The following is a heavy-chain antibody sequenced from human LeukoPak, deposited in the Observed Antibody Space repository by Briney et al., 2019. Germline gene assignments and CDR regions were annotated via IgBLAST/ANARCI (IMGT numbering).Heavy chain of an antibody. J-gene: IGHJ4*02. D-gene: IGHD5-18*01. CDR1: GFTFSSYA. V-gene: IGHV3-48*04. CDR2: ISSSGSTI. CDR3: ARANGYSYEIDY. Sequence: GGSLRLSCAASGFTFSSYAMSWVRQAPGKGLEWVSYISSSGSTIYYADSVKGRFTISRDNAKNSLYLQMNSLRAEDTAVYYCARANGYSYEIDYWGQGTLVTVSS.